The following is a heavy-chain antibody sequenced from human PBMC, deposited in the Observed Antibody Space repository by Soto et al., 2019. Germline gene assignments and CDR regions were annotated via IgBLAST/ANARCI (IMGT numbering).Heavy chain of an antibody. CDR3: ARGVPDYYDSSGYYYSRDWFDS. V-gene: IGHV1-2*02. Sequence: ASVKVSCKASGYTFTGYYMHWVRQAPGQGLEWMGWINPNSGGTNYAQKFQGRVTMTRDTSISTAYMELSRLRSDDTAVYYCARGVPDYYDSSGYYYSRDWFDSWGQGALVTVSS. D-gene: IGHD3-22*01. J-gene: IGHJ5*01. CDR1: GYTFTGYY. CDR2: INPNSGGT.